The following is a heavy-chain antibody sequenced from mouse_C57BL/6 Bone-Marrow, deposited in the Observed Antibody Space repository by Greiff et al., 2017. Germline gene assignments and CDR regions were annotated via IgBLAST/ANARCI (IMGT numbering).Heavy chain of an antibody. CDR1: GYTFTSYW. CDR2: IHPNSGST. Sequence: QVQLQQPGAELVKPGASVKLSCKASGYTFTSYWMHWVKQRPGQGLEWIGMIHPNSGSTNYNEKFKSKATLTVDKSSSTAYMQLSSLTSEDSAVYYCERFLLCYWYFDVWGTGTTVTVSS. CDR3: ERFLLCYWYFDV. J-gene: IGHJ1*03. V-gene: IGHV1-64*01. D-gene: IGHD2-1*01.